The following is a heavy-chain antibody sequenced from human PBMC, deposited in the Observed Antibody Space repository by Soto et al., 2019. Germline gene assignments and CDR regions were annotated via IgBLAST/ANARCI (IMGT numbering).Heavy chain of an antibody. CDR1: GYTFTNYG. CDR3: ASRQCLVGGYYYGMDV. CDR2: NSAYNGNT. J-gene: IGHJ6*02. V-gene: IGHV1-18*01. Sequence: QVQLVQSGAEVKKPGASVKVSCKASGYTFTNYGISWVRQAPGQGLEWMGWNSAYNGNTNYAQKLQGRVTMTTDTXTXXAYMRLRSLRSDDTAVYYCASRQCLVGGYYYGMDVWGQGPTVTVSS. D-gene: IGHD6-19*01.